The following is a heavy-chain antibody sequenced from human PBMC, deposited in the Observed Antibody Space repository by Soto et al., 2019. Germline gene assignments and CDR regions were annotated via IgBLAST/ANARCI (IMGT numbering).Heavy chain of an antibody. J-gene: IGHJ4*02. CDR2: INHSGST. CDR3: ARSQDIVVVPDADY. V-gene: IGHV4-34*01. Sequence: SETLSLTCAVYGGSFSGYYWSWIRQPPGKGLEWIGEINHSGSTNYNPSLKSRVTISVDTSKNQFSLKLSSVTAADTAVYYCARSQDIVVVPDADYWGQGTLVTVSS. D-gene: IGHD2-2*01. CDR1: GGSFSGYY.